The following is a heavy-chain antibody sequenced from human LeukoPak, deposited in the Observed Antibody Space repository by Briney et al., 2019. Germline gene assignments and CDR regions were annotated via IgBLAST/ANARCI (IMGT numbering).Heavy chain of an antibody. V-gene: IGHV3-23*01. J-gene: IGHJ4*02. D-gene: IGHD3-22*01. CDR3: AKIPDSSGYTSDGY. Sequence: PGGSLTLSCSASGLTFSSYTMNWLRTAQGNGLVGVTDPSNNGGRTYYADSVKGRFTISRDNSKHTLYLQMNSLTAEDTAVYYCAKIPDSSGYTSDGYWGQGNLVTVSS. CDR2: PSNNGGRT. CDR1: GLTFSSYT.